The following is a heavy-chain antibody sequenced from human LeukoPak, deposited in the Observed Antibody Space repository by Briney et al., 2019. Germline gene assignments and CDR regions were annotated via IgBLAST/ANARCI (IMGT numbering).Heavy chain of an antibody. CDR2: IYYSGST. V-gene: IGHV4-59*12. D-gene: IGHD3-10*02. CDR3: ARATFGEFGFDY. J-gene: IGHJ4*02. CDR1: GGSISSYY. Sequence: SETLSLTCTVSGGSISSYYWSWIRQPPGKGLEWIGSIYYSGSTYYNPSLKSRVTISVDTSKNQFSLKLSSVTAVDTAVYYCARATFGEFGFDYWGQGTLVTVSS.